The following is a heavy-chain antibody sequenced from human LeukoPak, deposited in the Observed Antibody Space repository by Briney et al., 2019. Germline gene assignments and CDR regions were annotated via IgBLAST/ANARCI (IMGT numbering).Heavy chain of an antibody. CDR2: ISSSSSTI. V-gene: IGHV3-48*01. CDR1: GFTFSSYS. D-gene: IGHD6-13*01. Sequence: PGGSLRLSCAASGFTFSSYSMNWVRQAPGKGLEWVSYISSSSSTIYYADSVKGRFTISRDNAKNTLYLQMISLRTEDTAVYYCAKDPRRYSRTGGYFDYWGQGTLVTVSS. J-gene: IGHJ4*02. CDR3: AKDPRRYSRTGGYFDY.